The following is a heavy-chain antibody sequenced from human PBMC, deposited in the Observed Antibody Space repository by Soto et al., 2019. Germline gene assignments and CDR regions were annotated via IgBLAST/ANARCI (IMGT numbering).Heavy chain of an antibody. Sequence: QVQLVESGGGVAQPGRSLRLFCAASGFTLSSYSLHWVRQSPGKGLEWVAAISSDGTEKHYADSVKGRFTISRDNSKNTLSLQLNSLRTEDTAVYYCARMWGFSYGPANRGMDVWGQGTTVTVSS. CDR1: GFTLSSYS. D-gene: IGHD5-18*01. CDR2: ISSDGTEK. CDR3: ARMWGFSYGPANRGMDV. V-gene: IGHV3-30*04. J-gene: IGHJ6*02.